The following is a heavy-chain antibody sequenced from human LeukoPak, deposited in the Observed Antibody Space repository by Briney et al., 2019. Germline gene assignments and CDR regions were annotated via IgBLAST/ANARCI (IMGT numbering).Heavy chain of an antibody. CDR3: TRGYYGSGSSRFDY. Sequence: GGSLRLSCTASGFTFGDYAMSWFRQAPGKGLEWVGFIRSKAYGGTTEYAASVKGRFTISRDDSKSIAYLQMNSLKAEDTAVYYCTRGYYGSGSSRFDYWGQGTLVTVSS. CDR2: IRSKAYGGTT. J-gene: IGHJ4*02. D-gene: IGHD3-10*01. V-gene: IGHV3-49*03. CDR1: GFTFGDYA.